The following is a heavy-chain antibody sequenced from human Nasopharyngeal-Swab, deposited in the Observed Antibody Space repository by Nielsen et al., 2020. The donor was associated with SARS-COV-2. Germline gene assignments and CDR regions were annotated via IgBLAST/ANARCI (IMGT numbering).Heavy chain of an antibody. CDR3: TRVPGFGTYYYYYMDV. V-gene: IGHV3-49*03. CDR2: IRSKAYGGTT. CDR1: GFTFGDYA. D-gene: IGHD1-1*01. J-gene: IGHJ6*03. Sequence: GGSLRLSCTASGFTFGDYAMSWFRQAPGKGLEWVGFIRSKAYGGTTEYAASVKGRFTISRDDSKSIAYLQMNSLKTEDTAVYYCTRVPGFGTYYYYYMDVWGKGTTVTGSS.